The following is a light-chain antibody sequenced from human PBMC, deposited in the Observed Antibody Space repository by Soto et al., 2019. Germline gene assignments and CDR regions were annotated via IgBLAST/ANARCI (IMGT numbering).Light chain of an antibody. J-gene: IGLJ2*01. Sequence: QAVLTQPASVSGSPGQSITISCTGTSSDVGSYNLVSWYQQHPGKAPKLMIYEGSKRPSGVSNRFSGSKSGNTASLTISGLQAEDEADDYCCSYAGSNVVFGGGTKVTVL. CDR1: SSDVGSYNL. CDR2: EGS. CDR3: CSYAGSNVV. V-gene: IGLV2-23*01.